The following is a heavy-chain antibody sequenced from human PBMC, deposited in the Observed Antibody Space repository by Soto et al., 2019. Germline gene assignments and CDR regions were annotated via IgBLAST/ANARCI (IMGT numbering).Heavy chain of an antibody. Sequence: QVQLQESGPGLVKPSQTLSLTCTVSGGSISSGGYYWSWIRQHPGKGLEWIGYIYYSGSTYYNPSLKSRVTISVDTSKNQFSLKLSSVTAADTVVYYCAGGGDSSSPSEAVDYWGQGTLVTVSP. D-gene: IGHD6-13*01. CDR2: IYYSGST. J-gene: IGHJ4*02. CDR3: AGGGDSSSPSEAVDY. V-gene: IGHV4-31*03. CDR1: GGSISSGGYY.